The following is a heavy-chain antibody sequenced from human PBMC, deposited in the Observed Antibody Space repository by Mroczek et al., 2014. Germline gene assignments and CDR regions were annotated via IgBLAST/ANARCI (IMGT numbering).Heavy chain of an antibody. CDR1: GFTFSSYG. Sequence: QVQLVESGGGVVQPGRSLRLSCAASGFTFSSYGMHWVRQAPGKGLEWVAVIWYDGSNKYYADSVKGRFTISRDNSKNTLYLQMNSLRAEDTAVYYCASEYYYDSSGLGVDYVGPGNPGHRLL. J-gene: IGHJ4*02. V-gene: IGHV3-33*01. CDR2: IWYDGSNK. CDR3: ASEYYYDSSGLGVDY. D-gene: IGHD3-22*01.